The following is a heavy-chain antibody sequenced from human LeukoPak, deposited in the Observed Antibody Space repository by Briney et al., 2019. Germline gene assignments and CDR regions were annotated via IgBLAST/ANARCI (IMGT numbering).Heavy chain of an antibody. CDR3: AKLGVAGTHFDY. D-gene: IGHD6-19*01. CDR2: ISYDGSNK. CDR1: GFTFSSYG. J-gene: IGHJ4*02. Sequence: PGGSLRLSCAASGFTFSSYGMHWVRQAPGKGLEWVAVISYDGSNKYYADSVKGRFTISRDNSKNTLYLQMNSLRAEDTAVYYCAKLGVAGTHFDYWGQGTLVTVSS. V-gene: IGHV3-30*18.